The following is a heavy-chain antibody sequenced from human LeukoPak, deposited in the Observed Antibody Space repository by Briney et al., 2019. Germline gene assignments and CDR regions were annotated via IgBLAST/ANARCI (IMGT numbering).Heavy chain of an antibody. CDR1: GFTFSSYG. D-gene: IGHD3-22*01. V-gene: IGHV3-30*18. CDR3: AKIGPVDYYDILFVDY. CDR2: ISYDGSNK. J-gene: IGHJ4*02. Sequence: GGSLRLSCAASGFTFSSYGMHWVRQAPDKGLEWVAVISYDGSNKYYADSVKGRFTISRDNSKNTLYLQMNSLRAEDTAVYYCAKIGPVDYYDILFVDYWGQGTLVTVSS.